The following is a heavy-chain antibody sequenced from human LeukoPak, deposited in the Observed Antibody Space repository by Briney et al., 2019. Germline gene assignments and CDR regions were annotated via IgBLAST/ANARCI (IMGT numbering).Heavy chain of an antibody. CDR3: AKRSNSGSYLYFDY. CDR1: GFTFSSYA. V-gene: IGHV3-23*01. CDR2: ISGSGGST. D-gene: IGHD1-26*01. Sequence: GGSLRLSCAASGFTFSSYAMSWVRQAPGKGLEWVSAISGSGGSTYYADSVKGRFTISRDNSKNTLYLQMNSLRAEDTAVYYRAKRSNSGSYLYFDYWGQGTLVTVSS. J-gene: IGHJ4*02.